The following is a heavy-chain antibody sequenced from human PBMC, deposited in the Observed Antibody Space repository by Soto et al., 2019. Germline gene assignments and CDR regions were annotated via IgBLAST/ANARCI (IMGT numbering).Heavy chain of an antibody. D-gene: IGHD6-25*01. Sequence: LSLTCSVSGGSISSGGYYWSWIRQHPGKGLEWIGYIYYSGSTYYNPSLKSRVTISVDTSKNQFSLKLSSVTAADTAVYYCARDQVSRAAYYYGMDVWGQGTTVTVS. CDR3: ARDQVSRAAYYYGMDV. J-gene: IGHJ6*02. CDR2: IYYSGST. V-gene: IGHV4-31*03. CDR1: GGSISSGGYY.